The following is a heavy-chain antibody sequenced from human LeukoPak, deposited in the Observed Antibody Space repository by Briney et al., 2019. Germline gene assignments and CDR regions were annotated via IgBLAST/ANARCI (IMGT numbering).Heavy chain of an antibody. Sequence: SETLSLTCAVYGGSFSGYYWSWIRQPPGKGLEWIGEINYSGSTNYNPSLKSRVTISVDTSKNQFSLKLSSVTAADTAVYYCARLTKNDSGSFRFGKKKRGYMDVWGKGTTVTISS. CDR3: ARLTKNDSGSFRFGKKKRGYMDV. J-gene: IGHJ6*03. D-gene: IGHD3-10*01. CDR1: GGSFSGYY. V-gene: IGHV4-34*01. CDR2: INYSGST.